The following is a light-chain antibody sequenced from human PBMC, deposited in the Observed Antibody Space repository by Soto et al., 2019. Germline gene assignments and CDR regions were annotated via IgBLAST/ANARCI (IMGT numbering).Light chain of an antibody. CDR2: EVS. Sequence: QSALTQPASVSGSPGQSITISCTGTSSDVGTYNYVSWYQQHSGKAPKLMIYEVSNRPSGVSNRFSGSKSGNTASLTISGLQAEDEADYYCSAYTSRLTLYVFGSGTQLTVL. CDR3: SAYTSRLTLYV. V-gene: IGLV2-14*01. J-gene: IGLJ1*01. CDR1: SSDVGTYNY.